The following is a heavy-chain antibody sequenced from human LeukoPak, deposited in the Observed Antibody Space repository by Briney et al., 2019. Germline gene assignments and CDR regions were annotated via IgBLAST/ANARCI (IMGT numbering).Heavy chain of an antibody. CDR2: ISGSGGST. CDR3: AKSHGSGFDY. D-gene: IGHD3-10*01. Sequence: GGSLRLSCAASGFTFSSYAVSWVRQAPGKGLEWVSLISGSGGSTYYADSVKGRFTISRDNSKNTLYLQMNSLRADDTAVYYCAKSHGSGFDYWGQGTLVTVSS. V-gene: IGHV3-23*01. CDR1: GFTFSSYA. J-gene: IGHJ4*02.